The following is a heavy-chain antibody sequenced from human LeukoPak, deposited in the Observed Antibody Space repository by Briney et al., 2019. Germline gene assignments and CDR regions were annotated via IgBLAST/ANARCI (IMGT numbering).Heavy chain of an antibody. CDR1: GFSFSSYG. CDR3: ARDPSLKSLRFLEWLSSFDY. Sequence: GGSLRLSCAGSGFSFSSYGMHWVRQAPGKGLEWMAFIRSDGSNKYYADSVKGRFTISRDNSKNTLYLQMNSLRAEDTAVYYCARDPSLKSLRFLEWLSSFDYWGQGTLVTVSS. D-gene: IGHD3-3*01. J-gene: IGHJ4*02. CDR2: IRSDGSNK. V-gene: IGHV3-30*02.